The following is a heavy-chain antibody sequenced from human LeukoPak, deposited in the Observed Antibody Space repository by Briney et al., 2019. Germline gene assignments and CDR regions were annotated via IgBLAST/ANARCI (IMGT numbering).Heavy chain of an antibody. CDR1: GYSFSSYW. J-gene: IGHJ4*02. Sequence: GESLKISWKGSGYSFSSYWIGWVRQMPGKGLEWMGIIYPGDSDTRYSPSFQGQVTISADKSISAAYLQWSSLKASDTAMYYCARLSRGYSGPFDYWGQGTLVTVSS. CDR3: ARLSRGYSGPFDY. D-gene: IGHD5-12*01. CDR2: IYPGDSDT. V-gene: IGHV5-51*01.